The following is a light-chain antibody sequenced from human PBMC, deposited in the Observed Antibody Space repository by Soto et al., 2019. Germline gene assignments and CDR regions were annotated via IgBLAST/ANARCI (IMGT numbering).Light chain of an antibody. CDR2: DVN. CDR3: CSYAGTFSYV. CDR1: SSDVAFYNY. Sequence: QSALTQPRSGSGAPGQSVTISCTGTSSDVAFYNYVSWYQHHPGSAPKVLIYDVNKRPSGVPDRFSGSKSGSTASLTISGLQAEDETDYYCCSYAGTFSYVFGPGTKVTVL. V-gene: IGLV2-11*01. J-gene: IGLJ1*01.